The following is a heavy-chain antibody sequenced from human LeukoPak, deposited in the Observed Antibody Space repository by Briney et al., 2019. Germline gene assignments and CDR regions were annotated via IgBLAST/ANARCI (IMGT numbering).Heavy chain of an antibody. CDR1: GGSISSGDYY. CDR2: IYYSGST. Sequence: PSETLSLTCTVSGGSISSGDYYWSWIRQPPGKGLEWIGYIYYSGSTYYNPSLKSRVTISVDTSKNQFSLKLSSVTAADTAVYYCARRRYSGSYGADYWGQGTLVTVSS. D-gene: IGHD1-26*01. J-gene: IGHJ4*02. CDR3: ARRRYSGSYGADY. V-gene: IGHV4-30-4*01.